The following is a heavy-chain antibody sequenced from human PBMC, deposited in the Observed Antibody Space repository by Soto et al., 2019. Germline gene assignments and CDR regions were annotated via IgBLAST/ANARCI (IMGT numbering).Heavy chain of an antibody. Sequence: GGSLRLSCATSGLTFSNYAMSWVRQAPGGGLEWVSSMSGSSSTKYYADSVRGRFTISRDRSNNTLYLQMSSLRAEDTVLYYCAKNQERELPRVIDFWGQGTLVTVSS. V-gene: IGHV3-23*01. CDR2: MSGSSSTK. D-gene: IGHD3-16*02. CDR3: AKNQERELPRVIDF. CDR1: GLTFSNYA. J-gene: IGHJ1*01.